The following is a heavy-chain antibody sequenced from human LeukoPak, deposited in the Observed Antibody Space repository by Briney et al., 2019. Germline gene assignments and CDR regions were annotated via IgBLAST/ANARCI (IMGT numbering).Heavy chain of an antibody. J-gene: IGHJ4*02. CDR2: IYYSGST. CDR3: ATVYNWYFYDSGGYYYEDY. Sequence: PSETLSLTCTVSGGSISSSSYYWGWIRQPPGKGLEWIGSIYYSGSTYYNPSLKSRVTISVDTSKNQFSLKLSSVTAADTAVYYCATVYNWYFYDSGGYYYEDYWGQGTLITVSS. V-gene: IGHV4-39*07. D-gene: IGHD3-22*01. CDR1: GGSISSSSYY.